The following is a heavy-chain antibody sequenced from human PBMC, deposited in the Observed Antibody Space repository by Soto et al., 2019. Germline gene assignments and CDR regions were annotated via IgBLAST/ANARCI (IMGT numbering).Heavy chain of an antibody. V-gene: IGHV5-51*01. D-gene: IGHD1-26*01. Sequence: RRSSKSDWECFWYDFTDYWIGWVRQIPGKSLEWMGLLYPGDSDTRYGPSLQGHVTSSTGKSISAAYMQWSSLKASDNAMYYCARQEGATVLLYDGIEVWRQVTTVTVSS. CDR3: ARQEGATVLLYDGIEV. CDR2: LYPGDSDT. J-gene: IGHJ6*02. CDR1: WYDFTDYW.